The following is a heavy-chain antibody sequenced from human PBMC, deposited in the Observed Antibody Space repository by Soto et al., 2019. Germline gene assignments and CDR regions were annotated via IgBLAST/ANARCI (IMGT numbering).Heavy chain of an antibody. V-gene: IGHV3-30*02. J-gene: IGHJ6*02. Sequence: PGGSLRLSCAASGLTFRSYGMHWVRQAPGKGLEWVASIIYDGSNKYYAVSVKGRFSISRDNSKDTLYLQMDSLRAEDTAVYYCVKDQLNYYYNGMAVWGQGTAVTDS. CDR1: GLTFRSYG. CDR3: VKDQLNYYYNGMAV. CDR2: IIYDGSNK.